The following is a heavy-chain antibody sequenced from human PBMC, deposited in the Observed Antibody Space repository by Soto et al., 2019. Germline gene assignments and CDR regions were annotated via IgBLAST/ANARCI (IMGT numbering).Heavy chain of an antibody. CDR3: ARINIAGTFYYDN. CDR1: GGSIASGDYY. Sequence: SETLYLTCTVSGGSIASGDYYWSWVRQPPGKGLEWIGYIYYSGSAYYNPSLKTLLAMSVDTSKKHFSLKLSSVTAADTAVYYCARINIAGTFYYDNWGQGTPVTLSS. V-gene: IGHV4-30-4*01. J-gene: IGHJ4*02. D-gene: IGHD6-13*01. CDR2: IYYSGSA.